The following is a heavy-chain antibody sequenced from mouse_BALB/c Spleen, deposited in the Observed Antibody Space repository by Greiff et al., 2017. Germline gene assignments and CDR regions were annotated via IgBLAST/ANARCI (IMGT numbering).Heavy chain of an antibody. CDR1: GFTFSSYG. CDR3: ARDGTVVATGAHYLDY. CDR2: INSNGGST. J-gene: IGHJ2*01. D-gene: IGHD1-1*01. Sequence: DVKLQESGGGLVQPGGSLKLSCAASGFTFSSYGMSWVRQTPDKRLELVATINSNGGSTYYPDSVKGRFTISRDNAKNTMYLQMSSLKSEDTAMYYCARDGTVVATGAHYLDYWGQGTTLTVSS. V-gene: IGHV5-6-3*01.